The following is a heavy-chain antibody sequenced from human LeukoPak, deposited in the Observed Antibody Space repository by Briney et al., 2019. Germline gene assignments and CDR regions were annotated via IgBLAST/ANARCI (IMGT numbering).Heavy chain of an antibody. Sequence: SETLSLTCAVYGGSFSGYYWSWIRQPPGKGLEWIGEINHSGSTNYNPSLQNRVTISVDPSKNPSSLKLSSVTAADTAVYYCARGRYLTTGGGAAAGFLDSWGQGTLVTVSS. J-gene: IGHJ4*02. D-gene: IGHD6-13*01. V-gene: IGHV4-34*01. CDR1: GGSFSGYY. CDR2: INHSGST. CDR3: ARGRYLTTGGGAAAGFLDS.